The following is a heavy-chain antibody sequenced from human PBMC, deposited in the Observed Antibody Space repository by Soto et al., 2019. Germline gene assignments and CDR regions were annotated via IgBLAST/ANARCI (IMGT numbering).Heavy chain of an antibody. CDR3: ARGKSIAAAGTPFDY. J-gene: IGHJ4*02. V-gene: IGHV2-70*01. D-gene: IGHD6-13*01. CDR2: IDWDDDK. CDR1: GFSLGTSGTC. Sequence: SGPTLVNPTQTLTLTCTFSGFSLGTSGTCVSWIRQPPGKALEWLALIDWDDDKYYSTSLKTRLTISKDTSKNQVVLTMTNMDPVDTATYYCARGKSIAAAGTPFDYWGQGTLVTVSS.